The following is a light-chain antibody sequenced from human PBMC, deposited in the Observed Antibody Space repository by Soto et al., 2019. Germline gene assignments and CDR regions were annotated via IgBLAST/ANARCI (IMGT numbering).Light chain of an antibody. CDR2: DTF. V-gene: IGKV3-11*01. CDR1: RTVNSQ. J-gene: IGKJ4*01. Sequence: EIVLTQSPASVSLSPGGRATLSCRASRTVNSQLAWYQQKPGQAPRLLIYDTFNRAAGIPARFSGGETGTDFTLTINNLEPEDSAVYYCQQRWDWPLTFGGGTKVEIK. CDR3: QQRWDWPLT.